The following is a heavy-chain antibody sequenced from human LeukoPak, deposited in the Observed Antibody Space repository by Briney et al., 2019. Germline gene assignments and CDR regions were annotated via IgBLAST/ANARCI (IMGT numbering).Heavy chain of an antibody. CDR2: IIPIFGTA. Sequence: ASVKVSCKASGGTFSSYAISWVRQAPGQGLEWMGGIIPIFGTANYAQEFQGRVTITADESTSTAYMELSSLRSEDTAVYYCARLVRDCSGGSCYSEEYYYYGMDVWGQGTTVTVSS. D-gene: IGHD2-15*01. J-gene: IGHJ6*02. V-gene: IGHV1-69*13. CDR3: ARLVRDCSGGSCYSEEYYYYGMDV. CDR1: GGTFSSYA.